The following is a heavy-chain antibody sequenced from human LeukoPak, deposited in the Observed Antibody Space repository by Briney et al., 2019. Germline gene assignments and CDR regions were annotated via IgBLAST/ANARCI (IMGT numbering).Heavy chain of an antibody. V-gene: IGHV3-48*04. Sequence: GGSLRLSCAASGLSFSSYSMNWFPRAPGKGLEGVYNFSQPGSTMSYADSVKGRFTISRDNARNSLYLQMNSLRAEDTAVYYCAIPPLSGTGSSRPLAGMDVWGQGTTVTVSS. J-gene: IGHJ6*02. CDR1: GLSFSSYS. D-gene: IGHD3-10*01. CDR2: FSQPGSTM. CDR3: AIPPLSGTGSSRPLAGMDV.